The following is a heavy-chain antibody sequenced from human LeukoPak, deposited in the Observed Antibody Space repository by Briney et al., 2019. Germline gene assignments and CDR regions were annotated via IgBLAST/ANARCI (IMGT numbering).Heavy chain of an antibody. CDR2: IYGGGST. J-gene: IGHJ6*02. CDR3: ARVGTGTTVYGMDV. V-gene: IGHV3-66*01. CDR1: GFTVSSNY. D-gene: IGHD1-1*01. Sequence: PGGSLRLSCAASGFTVSSNYMSWVRQAPGKGLEWVSVIYGGGSTYYADSVKGRFTISRDNSKNTLYLQMNSLRAEDTAVYYCARVGTGTTVYGMDVWGQGTTVTVSS.